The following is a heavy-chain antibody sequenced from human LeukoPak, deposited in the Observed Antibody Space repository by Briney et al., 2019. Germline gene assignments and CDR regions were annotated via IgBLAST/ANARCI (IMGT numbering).Heavy chain of an antibody. V-gene: IGHV3-74*01. CDR3: ARNRGSNRPVDC. CDR2: INTDGSTT. J-gene: IGHJ4*02. Sequence: GGSLRLSCAASGFTFSSYWMHWVRQAPGKGLVWISGINTDGSTTSYADSVKGRFTISRDNANNTLYLQMNSLRAEDTAVYYCARNRGSNRPVDCWGQGTLVAVSS. D-gene: IGHD1-26*01. CDR1: GFTFSSYW.